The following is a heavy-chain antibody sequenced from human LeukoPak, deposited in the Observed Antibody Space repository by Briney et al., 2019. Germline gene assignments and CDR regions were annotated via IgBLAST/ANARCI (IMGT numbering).Heavy chain of an antibody. V-gene: IGHV3-21*01. CDR3: ARTNVDYYYYGMDV. CDR2: ISSSSSYI. D-gene: IGHD3-16*01. CDR1: GFTFSSYS. Sequence: GGSLRLSCAASGFTFSSYSMNWVRQAPGKGLEWVSSISSSSSYIYYADSVKGRFTISRDNAKNSLYLQMNSLRAEDTAVYYCARTNVDYYYYGMDVWGQGTTVTVSS. J-gene: IGHJ6*02.